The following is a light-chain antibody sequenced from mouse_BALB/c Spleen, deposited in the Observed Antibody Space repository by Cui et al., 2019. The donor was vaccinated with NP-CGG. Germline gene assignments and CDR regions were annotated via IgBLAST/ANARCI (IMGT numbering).Light chain of an antibody. V-gene: IGLV1*01. CDR3: ALWYSNHWV. J-gene: IGLJ1*01. CDR1: TGAVTTSHY. CDR2: GTN. Sequence: QAVVTQESALTTSPGETVTPTCRPSTGAVTTSHYPNWVQEKPDHLFTGLIGGTNNRAPGVPARFSGSLIGDKAALTITGAQTEDEAIYFCALWYSNHWVFGGGTKLTVL.